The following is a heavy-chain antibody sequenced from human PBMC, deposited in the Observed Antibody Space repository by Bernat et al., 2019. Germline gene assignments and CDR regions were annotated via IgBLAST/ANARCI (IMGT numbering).Heavy chain of an antibody. CDR1: GFTFSNYW. CDR2: ISSDGSTT. V-gene: IGHV3-74*01. J-gene: IGHJ4*02. CDR3: TRDCPPHDFDY. Sequence: EVQLVESGGGLVQPGGSLRLSCAVSGFTFSNYWMHWVRQAPGKGLVWVSRISSDGSTTRYADSVKGRFTISRDNAKNTLYLQMTSLRVEDTAVYYCTRDCPPHDFDYWGQGTLVTVSS.